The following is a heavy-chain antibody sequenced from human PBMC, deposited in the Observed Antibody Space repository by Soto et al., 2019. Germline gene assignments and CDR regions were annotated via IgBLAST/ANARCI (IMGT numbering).Heavy chain of an antibody. CDR1: GFIFSSYT. D-gene: IGHD4-17*01. CDR2: INSRSRTI. V-gene: IGHV3-48*02. Sequence: EVQLVESGGGLVQPGGSLRLSCAASGFIFSSYTMNWVRQAPGKGLEWVSYINSRSRTIYYADSVKGRFTISRDNAKNSLYLQMNSLRDEDTAVYYCARDLRSDYWGQGTLVTVSS. J-gene: IGHJ4*02. CDR3: ARDLRSDY.